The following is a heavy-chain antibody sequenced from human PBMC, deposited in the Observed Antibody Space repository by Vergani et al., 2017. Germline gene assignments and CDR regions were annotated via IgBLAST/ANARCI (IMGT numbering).Heavy chain of an antibody. CDR3: ARGFFSSHPFFDD. CDR1: GGSISSSSYY. J-gene: IGHJ4*02. V-gene: IGHV4-39*07. CDR2: FNYSGST. D-gene: IGHD6-13*01. Sequence: QLQLQESGPGLVKPSETPSLTCTVSGGSISSSSYYWGWIRQPPGKGLEWIGSFNYSGSTYYNPSIKSPVTISVDTSKNQFSLKLSTVNAAETAMYYCARGFFSSHPFFDDWGQGTLVTVSS.